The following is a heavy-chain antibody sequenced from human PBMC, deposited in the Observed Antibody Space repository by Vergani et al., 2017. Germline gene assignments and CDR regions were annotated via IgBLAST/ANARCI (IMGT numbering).Heavy chain of an antibody. CDR3: ARVDRDGYNFAEEYNWFDP. J-gene: IGHJ5*02. D-gene: IGHD5-24*01. CDR2: ISWNSGSI. V-gene: IGHV3-9*01. CDR1: GFTFDDYA. Sequence: EVQLVESGGGLVQPGRSLRLSCAASGFTFDDYAMHWVRQAPGKGLEWVSGISWNSGSIGYADSVKGRFTISRDNAKNSLYLQMNSLRAEDTALYYCARVDRDGYNFAEEYNWFDPWGQGTLVTVSS.